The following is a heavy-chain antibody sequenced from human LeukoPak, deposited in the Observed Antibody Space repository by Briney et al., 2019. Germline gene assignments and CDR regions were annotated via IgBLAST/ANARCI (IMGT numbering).Heavy chain of an antibody. CDR2: INAGNGNT. Sequence: ASVKVSCKASGYTFTSYAMHWVRQAPGQRLEWMGWINAGNGNTKYSQKFQGRVTITRDTSASTAYMELSSLRSEDTAVYYCARLYYYGSGSYAFDYWGQGTLVTVSS. J-gene: IGHJ4*02. D-gene: IGHD3-10*01. CDR1: GYTFTSYA. V-gene: IGHV1-3*01. CDR3: ARLYYYGSGSYAFDY.